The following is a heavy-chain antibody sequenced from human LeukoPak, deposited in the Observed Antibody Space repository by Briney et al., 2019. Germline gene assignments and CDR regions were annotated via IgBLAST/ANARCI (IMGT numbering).Heavy chain of an antibody. V-gene: IGHV3-21*01. D-gene: IGHD2-2*01. Sequence: GGSLRLSCAASGFTFSSYSMNWVRQAPGKGLEWVSSISSSSSYIYYADSVKGRFTISRDNDKNSLYLQINSLRAEDTAVYYCARDNIVVVPAAMTAHNWFDPWGQGTLVTVSS. J-gene: IGHJ5*02. CDR3: ARDNIVVVPAAMTAHNWFDP. CDR2: ISSSSSYI. CDR1: GFTFSSYS.